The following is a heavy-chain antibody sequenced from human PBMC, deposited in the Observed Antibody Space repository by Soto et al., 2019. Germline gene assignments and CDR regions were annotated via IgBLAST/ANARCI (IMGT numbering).Heavy chain of an antibody. J-gene: IGHJ4*02. Sequence: GASVKVSCKASGYTFTSYDINWVRQATGQGLEWMGWMNPNSGNTGYAQKFQGRVTMTRNTSISTAYMELSSLRSEDTAVYYCARGPPHYDILTGTHDYWGQGTLVTV. CDR1: GYTFTSYD. CDR3: ARGPPHYDILTGTHDY. V-gene: IGHV1-8*01. CDR2: MNPNSGNT. D-gene: IGHD3-9*01.